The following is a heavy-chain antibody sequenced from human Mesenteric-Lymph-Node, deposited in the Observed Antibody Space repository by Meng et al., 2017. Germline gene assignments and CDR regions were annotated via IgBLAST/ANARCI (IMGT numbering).Heavy chain of an antibody. CDR1: VFTVSSNY. J-gene: IGHJ4*02. D-gene: IGHD1-7*01. V-gene: IGHV3-66*01. Sequence: EVQLVESGGGLVQPGASLRLSCAASVFTVSSNYMTWVRQAPGKGLEWVSVIYSDDNTYYADSVRGRFTISRDKSKNTLFLQMNSLRVEDTAMYYCARDSTGNTADYWGQGTLVTVSS. CDR2: IYSDDNT. CDR3: ARDSTGNTADY.